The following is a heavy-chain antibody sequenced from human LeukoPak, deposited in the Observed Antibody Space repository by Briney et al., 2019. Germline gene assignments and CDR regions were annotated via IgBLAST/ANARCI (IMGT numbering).Heavy chain of an antibody. CDR3: ARRQYYDILTGYYTPFAD. CDR2: VYFTGST. CDR1: GGSISIYY. J-gene: IGHJ4*02. Sequence: PSETLSLTCTVSGGSISIYYWNWIRQSPGKGLEWIGYVYFTGSTNSNPSLKSRVTVSVDTSKNQFSLKLSSVTAADTAVYYCARRQYYDILTGYYTPFADWGQGTLVTVSS. V-gene: IGHV4-59*12. D-gene: IGHD3-9*01.